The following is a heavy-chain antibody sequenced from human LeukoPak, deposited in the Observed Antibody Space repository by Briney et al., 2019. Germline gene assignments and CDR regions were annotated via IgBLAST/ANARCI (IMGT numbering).Heavy chain of an antibody. D-gene: IGHD3-10*01. CDR3: ARGGFGELLPNYFDY. V-gene: IGHV1-69*01. J-gene: IGHJ4*02. CDR2: IIPIFGTA. Sequence: SVKVSCKASGGTFSSYAISWARQAPGQGLEWMGGIIPIFGTANYAQKFQGRVTITADESTSTAYMELSSLRSEDTAVYYCARGGFGELLPNYFDYWGQGTLVTVSS. CDR1: GGTFSSYA.